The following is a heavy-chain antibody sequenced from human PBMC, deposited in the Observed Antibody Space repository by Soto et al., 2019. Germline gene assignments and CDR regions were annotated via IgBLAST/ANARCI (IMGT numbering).Heavy chain of an antibody. CDR2: MYPDDSHI. CDR1: GYSFYFYW. Sequence: PGESLKISCKASGYSFYFYWIGWVRQMPGKGLEWMAIMYPDDSHIRYSPSFEAHVTISADKSTSTAFLQWSSLKASDTAMYYCATAYVYDFENSNYYRDAFDIWGQGTLVTVSS. J-gene: IGHJ3*02. D-gene: IGHD3-22*01. V-gene: IGHV5-51*01. CDR3: ATAYVYDFENSNYYRDAFDI.